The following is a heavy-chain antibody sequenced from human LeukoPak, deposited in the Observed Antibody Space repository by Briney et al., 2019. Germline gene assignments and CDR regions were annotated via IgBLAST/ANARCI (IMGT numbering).Heavy chain of an antibody. CDR1: GFTFSSYW. D-gene: IGHD2-2*01. CDR2: INSDGRST. CDR3: ARLDIVVVPSASSWFDP. Sequence: PGGSLRLSCAASGFTFSSYWMHWVRQAPGKGLVWVPRINSDGRSTSYADSVKGRFTISRDNAKNTLYLQMNSLRVEDTAVYYCARLDIVVVPSASSWFDPWGQGTLVTVSS. V-gene: IGHV3-74*01. J-gene: IGHJ5*02.